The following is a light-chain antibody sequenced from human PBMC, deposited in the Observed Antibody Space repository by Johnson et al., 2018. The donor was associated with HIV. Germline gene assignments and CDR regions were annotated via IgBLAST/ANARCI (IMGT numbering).Light chain of an antibody. CDR1: SSNIGNNY. J-gene: IGLJ1*01. V-gene: IGLV1-51*02. CDR3: GTWDSSLNV. CDR2: ENN. Sequence: QAVLTQPPSVSAAPGQKVTISCSGSSSNIGNNYVSWYQQFPGTAPKLLIYENNKRPSGITDRFSGSKSGTSATLGITGLQTGDEADYYCGTWDSSLNVFGTGTKVTVL.